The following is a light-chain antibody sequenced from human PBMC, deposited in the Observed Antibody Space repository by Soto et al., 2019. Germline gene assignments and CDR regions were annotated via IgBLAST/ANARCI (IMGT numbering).Light chain of an antibody. CDR1: HFISNY. V-gene: IGKV1-27*01. Sequence: GDRVTITCRASHFISNYLAWYLQTPGKVPKLLIYGASTLKSGVPSRFRCSGDGADCTRIISSLQPEDVGTDYCQKYDSAPWTFGQGTKVDIK. CDR2: GAS. J-gene: IGKJ1*01. CDR3: QKYDSAPWT.